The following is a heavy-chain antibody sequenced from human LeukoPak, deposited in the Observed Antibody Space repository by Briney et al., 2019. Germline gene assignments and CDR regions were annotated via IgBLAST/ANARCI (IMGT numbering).Heavy chain of an antibody. D-gene: IGHD6-13*01. J-gene: IGHJ6*02. CDR3: ARGVDTGYSSSWYVLNYYYYGMDV. V-gene: IGHV1-18*01. CDR1: EYTFTDYA. Sequence: ASVKVSCKASEYTFTDYAINWVRQAPGQGLEWMGWISAYNGNTNYAQKLQGRVTMTTDTSTSTAYMELRSLRSDDTAVYYCARGVDTGYSSSWYVLNYYYYGMDVWGQGTTVTVSS. CDR2: ISAYNGNT.